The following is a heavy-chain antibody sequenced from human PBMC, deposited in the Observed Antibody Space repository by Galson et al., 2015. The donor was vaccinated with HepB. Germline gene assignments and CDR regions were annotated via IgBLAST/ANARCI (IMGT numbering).Heavy chain of an antibody. Sequence: SLRLSCAASGFTFSSYGMNWVRQAPGKGLEWVSYISSSSSTIYYADSVKGRFTISRDNAKNSLYLQMNSLRDEDTAVYYCASSSGTVTTARYFDLWGRGTLVTVSS. CDR1: GFTFSSYG. D-gene: IGHD4-17*01. CDR3: ASSSGTVTTARYFDL. J-gene: IGHJ2*01. V-gene: IGHV3-48*02. CDR2: ISSSSSTI.